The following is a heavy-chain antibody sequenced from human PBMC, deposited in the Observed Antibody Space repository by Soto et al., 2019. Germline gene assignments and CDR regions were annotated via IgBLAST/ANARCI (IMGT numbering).Heavy chain of an antibody. V-gene: IGHV2-5*01. J-gene: IGHJ4*02. D-gene: IGHD3-22*01. Sequence: KESGPTLVKPTQTLTLTCTFSGFSLTTSGVGVGWIRQPPGKALEWLVLIYWSNDKRYSPSLKSRLTITKDTPKNQVVLTMTNMDPLDTATYYCAHIYSSGFDYWGQGTLVTVSS. CDR3: AHIYSSGFDY. CDR2: IYWSNDK. CDR1: GFSLTTSGVG.